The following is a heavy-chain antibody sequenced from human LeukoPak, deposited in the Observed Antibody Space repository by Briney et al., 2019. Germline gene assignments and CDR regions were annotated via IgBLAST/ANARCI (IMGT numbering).Heavy chain of an antibody. CDR1: GFTFSSYA. Sequence: GESLRLSCAASGFTFSSYAMSWVRQAPGKGLEWVPGITSGGATYYVDSVKGRFTISRDNSKNALYLQMNSLRAEDTAVYYCAKDQDGCGGDCYWDAFDIWGQGTMVTVSS. J-gene: IGHJ3*02. V-gene: IGHV3-23*01. CDR3: AKDQDGCGGDCYWDAFDI. D-gene: IGHD2-21*01. CDR2: ITSGGAT.